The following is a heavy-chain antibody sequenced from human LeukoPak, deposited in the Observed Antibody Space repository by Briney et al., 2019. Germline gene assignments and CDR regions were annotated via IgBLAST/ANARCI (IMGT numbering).Heavy chain of an antibody. V-gene: IGHV4-34*01. CDR3: ARGETYYYDSSGYYYVTHFDY. D-gene: IGHD3-22*01. Sequence: PSETLSLTCAVYGGSFSGYYWSWIRQPPGKGLEWIGEINHSGSTNYNPSLKSRVTISVDTSKNQFSLKLSSVTAADTAVYYCARGETYYYDSSGYYYVTHFDYWGQGTLVTVSS. CDR2: INHSGST. J-gene: IGHJ4*02. CDR1: GGSFSGYY.